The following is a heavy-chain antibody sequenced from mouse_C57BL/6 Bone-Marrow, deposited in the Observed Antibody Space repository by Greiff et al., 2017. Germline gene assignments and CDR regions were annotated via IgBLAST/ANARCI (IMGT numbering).Heavy chain of an antibody. D-gene: IGHD3-2*02. CDR3: ARLSLQLRLPYLDY. V-gene: IGHV1-4*01. Sequence: ESGAELARPGASVKMSCKASGYTFTSYTMRWVKQRPGQGLEWIGYINPSSGYTKYNQKFKDKATLTADKSSSTAYMQLSSLTSEDSAVYYCARLSLQLRLPYLDYWGQGTTLTVSS. CDR2: INPSSGYT. J-gene: IGHJ2*01. CDR1: GYTFTSYT.